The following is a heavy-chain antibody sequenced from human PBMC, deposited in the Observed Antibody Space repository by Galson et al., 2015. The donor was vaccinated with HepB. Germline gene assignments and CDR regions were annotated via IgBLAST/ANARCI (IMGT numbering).Heavy chain of an antibody. J-gene: IGHJ4*02. CDR1: GDSVSSNSAA. Sequence: CAISGDSVSSNSAAWNWIRQSPSRGLEWLGRTYYRSKWYNDYAVSVKSRITINPDTSKNQFSLQLNSVTPEDTAVYYCARGSYCSGGSCYYFDYWGQGTLVTVSS. V-gene: IGHV6-1*01. CDR3: ARGSYCSGGSCYYFDY. CDR2: TYYRSKWYN. D-gene: IGHD2-15*01.